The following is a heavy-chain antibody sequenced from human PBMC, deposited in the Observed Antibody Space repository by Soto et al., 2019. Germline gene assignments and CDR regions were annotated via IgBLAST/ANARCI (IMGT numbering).Heavy chain of an antibody. CDR2: IIPIFGTA. CDR3: ARDQRVPAANHRNWYFDL. Sequence: QVQLVQSGAEVKKPGSSVKVSCKASGGTFSSYAISWVRQAPGQGLEWMGGIIPIFGTANYAQKFQGRVTITADEATSTAYMELSSLRSEDTAVYYCARDQRVPAANHRNWYFDLWGRGTLVTVSS. V-gene: IGHV1-69*01. D-gene: IGHD2-2*01. CDR1: GGTFSSYA. J-gene: IGHJ2*01.